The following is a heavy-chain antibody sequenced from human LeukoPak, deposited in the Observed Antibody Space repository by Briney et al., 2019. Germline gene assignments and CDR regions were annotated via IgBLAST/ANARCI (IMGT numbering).Heavy chain of an antibody. J-gene: IGHJ5*02. V-gene: IGHV1-2*02. Sequence: RASVKVSCKASGYTFTGYYMHWVRQAPGQGLEWMGWINPNSGGTNYAQKLQGRVTMTTDTSTSTAYMELRSLRSDDTAVYYCARAFHPQWLANNWFDPWGQGTLVTVSS. CDR3: ARAFHPQWLANNWFDP. D-gene: IGHD6-19*01. CDR1: GYTFTGYY. CDR2: INPNSGGT.